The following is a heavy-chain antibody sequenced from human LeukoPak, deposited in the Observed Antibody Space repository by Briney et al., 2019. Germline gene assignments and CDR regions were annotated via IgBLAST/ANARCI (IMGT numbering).Heavy chain of an antibody. J-gene: IGHJ3*02. Sequence: GESLKISCKGSGYSFTSYWIGWVRQMPGKGLEWMGVIYPGDSDTRSSPSFQGQVTISADKSISPAYLQWSSLKASDTAMYYCARHRGYSLDDAFDIWGQGTMVTVSS. CDR3: ARHRGYSLDDAFDI. CDR1: GYSFTSYW. V-gene: IGHV5-51*01. CDR2: IYPGDSDT. D-gene: IGHD5-18*01.